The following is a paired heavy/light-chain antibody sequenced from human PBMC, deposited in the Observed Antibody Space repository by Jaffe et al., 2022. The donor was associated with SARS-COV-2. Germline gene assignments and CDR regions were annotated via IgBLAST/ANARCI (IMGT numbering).Heavy chain of an antibody. Sequence: EVQLLESGGGLVQPGGSLRLSCAASGFTFSSYAMSWVRQAPGKGLEWVSAISGSGGSTYYADSVKGRFTISRDNSKNTLYLQMNSLRAEDTAVYYCAKSTMVRGVHIITPGHYYYYYGMDVWGQGTTVTVSS. CDR3: AKSTMVRGVHIITPGHYYYYYGMDV. CDR1: GFTFSSYA. CDR2: ISGSGGST. V-gene: IGHV3-23*01. J-gene: IGHJ6*02. D-gene: IGHD3-10*01.
Light chain of an antibody. CDR1: SSDVGGYNY. V-gene: IGLV2-14*01. CDR3: SSYTSSSSFV. Sequence: QSALTQPASVSGSPGQSITISCTGTSSDVGGYNYVSWYQQHPGKAPKLMIYDVSNRPSGVSNRFSGSKSGNTASLTISGLQAEDEADYYCSSYTSSSSFVFGTGTKVTVL. J-gene: IGLJ1*01. CDR2: DVS.